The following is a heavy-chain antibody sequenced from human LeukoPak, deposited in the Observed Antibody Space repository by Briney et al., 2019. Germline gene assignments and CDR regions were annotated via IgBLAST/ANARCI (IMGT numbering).Heavy chain of an antibody. V-gene: IGHV4-4*09. J-gene: IGHJ5*02. CDR2: IYTSGST. CDR1: GGSISSYY. CDR3: ARRREYCSSTSCPAYWFDP. Sequence: SETLSLTCTVSGGSISSYYWSWIRQPPGKGLEWIGYIYTSGSTNYNPSLKSRVTISVDTSKNQFSLKLSSVTVADTAVYYCARRREYCSSTSCPAYWFDPWGQGTLVTVSS. D-gene: IGHD2-2*01.